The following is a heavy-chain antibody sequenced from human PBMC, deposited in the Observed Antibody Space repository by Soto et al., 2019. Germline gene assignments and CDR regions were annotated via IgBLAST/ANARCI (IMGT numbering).Heavy chain of an antibody. Sequence: ASVKVSCKASGYSFTNYFIHWVRQAPGQGLEWMGWISAYNGNTNYAQKLQGRVTMTTDTSTSTAYMELRSLRSDDTAVYYCARDTQLGIDNYYYYGMDVWGQGTTVTV. CDR2: ISAYNGNT. V-gene: IGHV1-18*04. CDR1: GYSFTNYF. D-gene: IGHD7-27*01. CDR3: ARDTQLGIDNYYYYGMDV. J-gene: IGHJ6*02.